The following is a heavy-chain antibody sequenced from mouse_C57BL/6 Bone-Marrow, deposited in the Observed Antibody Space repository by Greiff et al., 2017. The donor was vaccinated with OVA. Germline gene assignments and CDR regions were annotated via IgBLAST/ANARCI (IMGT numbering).Heavy chain of an antibody. CDR3: ARQRLRGWYFDD. D-gene: IGHD2-4*01. CDR2: ISSGGSYT. V-gene: IGHV5-6*01. CDR1: GFTFSSYG. J-gene: IGHJ1*03. Sequence: EVKLVESGGDLVKPGGSLKLSCAASGFTFSSYGMSWVRQTPDKRLEWAATISSGGSYTYSPDSVKGRFTISRDNATNTLYLQMSRLKSEDTAMYYCARQRLRGWYFDDWGTGTPVTVSS.